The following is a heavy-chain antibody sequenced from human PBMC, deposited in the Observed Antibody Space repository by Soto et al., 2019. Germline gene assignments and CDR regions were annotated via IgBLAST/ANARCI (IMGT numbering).Heavy chain of an antibody. D-gene: IGHD2-15*01. CDR1: GYTFTAYC. V-gene: IGHV1-46*03. CDR2: IDPKNGET. J-gene: IGHJ4*02. Sequence: ASVKVTWKAPGYTFTAYCIHSAQQATGHGPEWVARIDPKNGETKDAQKFQGRVTMTRDTSTSTVYMELSSMGYEDTAVYYCARDDCSGGTCYESFDCWGQGTLVTVSS. CDR3: ARDDCSGGTCYESFDC.